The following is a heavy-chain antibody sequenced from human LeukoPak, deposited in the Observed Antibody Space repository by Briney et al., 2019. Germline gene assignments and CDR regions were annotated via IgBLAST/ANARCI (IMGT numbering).Heavy chain of an antibody. CDR1: GYTFTGYY. V-gene: IGHV1-2*02. CDR2: INPNSGGT. CDR3: ARGVGTGTTGHLLGY. Sequence: ASVKVSCKASGYTFTGYYMHWVRQAPGQGLEWMGWINPNSGGTNYAQKFQGRVTMTWDTSISTAYMELSRLRSDDTAVYYCARGVGTGTTGHLLGYWGQGTLVTVSS. J-gene: IGHJ4*02. D-gene: IGHD1-7*01.